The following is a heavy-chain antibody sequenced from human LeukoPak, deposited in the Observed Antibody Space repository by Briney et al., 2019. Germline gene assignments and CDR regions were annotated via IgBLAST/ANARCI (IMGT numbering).Heavy chain of an antibody. CDR3: AKDGDAGASYYFYYMDV. V-gene: IGHV3-33*06. CDR1: GFTLSDYH. Sequence: GGSLRLSCAASGFTLSDYHMNWVRQAPGKGLEWVAVIWHDGSNKYYADSVQGRFTISRDSSKNTLYLQMNSLRAEDTAVYYCAKDGDAGASYYFYYMDVWGKGTTVTVSS. CDR2: IWHDGSNK. D-gene: IGHD7-27*01. J-gene: IGHJ6*03.